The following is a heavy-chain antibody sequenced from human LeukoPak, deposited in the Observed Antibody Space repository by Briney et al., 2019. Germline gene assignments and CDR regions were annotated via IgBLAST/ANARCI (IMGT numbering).Heavy chain of an antibody. J-gene: IGHJ3*02. Sequence: ASVKVSCKASGYTFTGYYMHWVRQAPGQGLEWMGWINPNSGGTNYAQKFQGRVTMTRDTSISTAYMELSRLRSDGTAVYYCATASWSSSWFGDAFDIWGQGTMVTVSS. CDR1: GYTFTGYY. D-gene: IGHD6-13*01. CDR2: INPNSGGT. V-gene: IGHV1-2*02. CDR3: ATASWSSSWFGDAFDI.